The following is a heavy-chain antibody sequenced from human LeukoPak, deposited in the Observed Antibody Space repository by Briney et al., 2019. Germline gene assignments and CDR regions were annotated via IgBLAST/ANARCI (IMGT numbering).Heavy chain of an antibody. CDR3: VKDFWPARDGGGYYSPFEY. D-gene: IGHD3-22*01. V-gene: IGHV3-23*01. Sequence: PGGSLRLSCAASGFTFSNYAMNWVRQAPGKGLEWVSGISANGDTTYYVDSVRGRFTISRDNSKNSVFLQMNSLRDADTAVYYCVKDFWPARDGGGYYSPFEYRGEGTLVTVSS. J-gene: IGHJ4*02. CDR2: ISANGDTT. CDR1: GFTFSNYA.